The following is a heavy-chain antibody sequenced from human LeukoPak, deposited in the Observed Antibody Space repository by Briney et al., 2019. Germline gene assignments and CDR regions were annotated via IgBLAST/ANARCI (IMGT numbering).Heavy chain of an antibody. V-gene: IGHV4-31*03. D-gene: IGHD3-10*01. CDR1: GGSINSGGYY. CDR3: ARDVGSTYMDV. Sequence: SETLSLTCTVSGGSINSGGYYWSWIRQHPGKGLEWIGYIYYSGSTYYNPSLKSRVTISVDTSKNQFSLKLSSVTAADTAVYYCARDVGSTYMDVWGKGTTVTVSS. J-gene: IGHJ6*03. CDR2: IYYSGST.